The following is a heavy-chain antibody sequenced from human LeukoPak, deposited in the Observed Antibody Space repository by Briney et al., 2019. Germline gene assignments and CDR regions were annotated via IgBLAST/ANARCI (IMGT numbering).Heavy chain of an antibody. CDR3: ARAVDYYDSSGYYSAADWFDP. J-gene: IGHJ5*02. Sequence: KPSETLSLTCAVYGGSFSGYYWSWIRQPPGKGLEWIGEINHSGSTNYNPSLKSRVTISVDTSKNQFSLKLSSVTAADTAVYCCARAVDYYDSSGYYSAADWFDPWGQGTLVTVSS. CDR2: INHSGST. CDR1: GGSFSGYY. V-gene: IGHV4-34*01. D-gene: IGHD3-22*01.